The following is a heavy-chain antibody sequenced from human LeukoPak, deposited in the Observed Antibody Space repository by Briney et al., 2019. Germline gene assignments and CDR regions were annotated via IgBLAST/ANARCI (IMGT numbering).Heavy chain of an antibody. J-gene: IGHJ3*02. D-gene: IGHD3-10*01. CDR2: INPNSGGT. CDR1: GYTFTGYY. CDR3: ARTLWFGRNAFDI. V-gene: IGHV1-2*02. Sequence: ASVKVSCKASGYTFTGYYMHWVRQAPGQGLEWMGWINPNSGGTNYAQRFQGRVTMTRNTSISTAYMELSSLRSEDTAVYYCARTLWFGRNAFDIWGQGTMVTVSS.